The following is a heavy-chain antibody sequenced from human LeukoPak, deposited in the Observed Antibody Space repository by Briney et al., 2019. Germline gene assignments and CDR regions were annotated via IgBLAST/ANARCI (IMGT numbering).Heavy chain of an antibody. V-gene: IGHV5-51*01. CDR2: IYPGDSDT. CDR3: GRLTAIAAAGTQVDY. J-gene: IGHJ4*02. D-gene: IGHD6-13*01. Sequence: GESLKISCKGSGYSFTSYWIGWVRQMPGKGLEWMGIIYPGDSDTRYSPSFQGQVTISADKSISTAYLQWSSLKASDTAMYYCGRLTAIAAAGTQVDYWGQGTLVTVSS. CDR1: GYSFTSYW.